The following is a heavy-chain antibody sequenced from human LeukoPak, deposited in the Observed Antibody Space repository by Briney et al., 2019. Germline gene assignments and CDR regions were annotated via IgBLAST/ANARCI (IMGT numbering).Heavy chain of an antibody. CDR1: GYDFSANW. D-gene: IGHD4-17*01. Sequence: GESLKISCKASGYDFSANWIGWVRQMPGKGLEWMGVIYCGGSDTRYSSSFQGQVTFSVDKSISTAYLQWSSLKASDTAMYYCARRDGYAFDIWGQGTMVTVSS. J-gene: IGHJ3*02. CDR2: IYCGGSDT. CDR3: ARRDGYAFDI. V-gene: IGHV5-51*01.